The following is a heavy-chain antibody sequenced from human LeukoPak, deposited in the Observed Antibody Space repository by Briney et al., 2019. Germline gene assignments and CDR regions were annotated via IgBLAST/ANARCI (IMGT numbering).Heavy chain of an antibody. J-gene: IGHJ4*02. Sequence: VGSLRLSCAASGFTFSDCCMSWMRQGPGKGLEWISYISSSGSTIYYADSVKGRFTISRDNSKNTLYLQMNSLRAEDTAVYYCAKIGGNVVYWGQGTLVTVSS. V-gene: IGHV3-11*01. CDR3: AKIGGNVVY. CDR1: GFTFSDCC. D-gene: IGHD4-23*01. CDR2: ISSSGSTI.